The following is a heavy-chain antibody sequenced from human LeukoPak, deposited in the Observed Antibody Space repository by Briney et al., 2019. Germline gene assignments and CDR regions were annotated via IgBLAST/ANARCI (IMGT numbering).Heavy chain of an antibody. Sequence: ASVKVSCKASGGTFRNYAVSWVRQAPGQGLEWMGGIIPIFGTANYAQKFQGRVTITTDESTSTAYMELSSLRSEDTAVYYYASKEGHCSSTTCYTFDYWGQGTLVTVSS. CDR3: ASKEGHCSSTTCYTFDY. D-gene: IGHD2-2*01. V-gene: IGHV1-69*05. CDR1: GGTFRNYA. CDR2: IIPIFGTA. J-gene: IGHJ4*02.